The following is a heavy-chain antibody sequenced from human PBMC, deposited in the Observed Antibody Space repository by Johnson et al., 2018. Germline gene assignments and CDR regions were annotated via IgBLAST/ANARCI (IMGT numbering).Heavy chain of an antibody. Sequence: QVQLVQSGGGVVQPGRSLRLSCAASGFTFSSYGMHWVRQAPGKGLEWEAVISYDGSNKYYADSVKGRFTISRDNSKNTLYLQMNSLRAEETAVYYCAKAQSPEVGVDPFDIWGQGTIVTVSS. V-gene: IGHV3-30*18. CDR1: GFTFSSYG. CDR3: AKAQSPEVGVDPFDI. CDR2: ISYDGSNK. D-gene: IGHD1-26*01. J-gene: IGHJ3*02.